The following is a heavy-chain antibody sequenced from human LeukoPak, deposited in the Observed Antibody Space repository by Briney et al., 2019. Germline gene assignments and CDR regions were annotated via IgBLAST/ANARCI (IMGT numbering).Heavy chain of an antibody. J-gene: IGHJ3*02. D-gene: IGHD3-10*01. CDR3: ARDRGVRAFDI. CDR2: ISSSSSTI. Sequence: GGSLRLSCAASGFTFSSYSMNWVRQAPGKGLEWVSYISSSSSTIYYADSVKGRFTIFRDNAKNSLYLQMNSLRAEDTAVYYCARDRGVRAFDIWGQGTMVTVSS. V-gene: IGHV3-48*04. CDR1: GFTFSSYS.